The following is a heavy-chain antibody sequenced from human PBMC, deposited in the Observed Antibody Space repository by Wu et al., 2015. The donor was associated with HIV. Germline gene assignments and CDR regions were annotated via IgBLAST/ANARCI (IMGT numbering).Heavy chain of an antibody. CDR2: INPSENRV. Sequence: QVQLVQSGGEVKKPGASVKVSCKASGYTFTTFYIHWVRQAHGQGLEWVGVINPSENRVSYAQTFQGRVTMTRDTSTNTVYMELRSLKTEDTAVYFCANRNRVGNMEAFDIWGQGTKVIVSS. CDR3: ANRNRVGNMEAFDI. V-gene: IGHV1-46*03. D-gene: IGHD5-24*01. CDR1: GYTFTTFY. J-gene: IGHJ3*02.